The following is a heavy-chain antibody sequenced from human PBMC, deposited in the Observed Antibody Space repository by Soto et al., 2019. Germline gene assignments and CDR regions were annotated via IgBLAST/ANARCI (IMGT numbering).Heavy chain of an antibody. V-gene: IGHV3-21*01. Sequence: GGSLRLSCAASGFTFSSYSMNWVRQAPGKGLEWVSSISSSSSYIYYADSVKGRFTISRDNAKNSLYLQMNSLRAEDTAVYYCARDDNWNYVGWFDPWGQGTLVTVSS. CDR1: GFTFSSYS. D-gene: IGHD1-7*01. CDR3: ARDDNWNYVGWFDP. J-gene: IGHJ5*02. CDR2: ISSSSSYI.